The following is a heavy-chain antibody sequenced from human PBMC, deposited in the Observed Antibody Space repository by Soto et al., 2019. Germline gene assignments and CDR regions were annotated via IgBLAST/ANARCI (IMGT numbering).Heavy chain of an antibody. V-gene: IGHV5-51*01. D-gene: IGHD6-13*01. Sequence: PGESLKISCKGSGYSFTSYWIGWVRQMPGKGLEWMGIIYPGDSDTRYSPSFQGQVIISADKSISTAYLQWNSLKASDTAMYYCAMWEAAAGSRPRSFDYWAQGTLVTVSS. J-gene: IGHJ4*02. CDR3: AMWEAAAGSRPRSFDY. CDR2: IYPGDSDT. CDR1: GYSFTSYW.